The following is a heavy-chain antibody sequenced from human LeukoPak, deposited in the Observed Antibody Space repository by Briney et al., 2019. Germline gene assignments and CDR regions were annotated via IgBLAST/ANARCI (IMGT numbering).Heavy chain of an antibody. D-gene: IGHD3-22*01. V-gene: IGHV3-20*04. CDR2: INWNGGST. Sequence: GGSLRLSCAASGFTFDDYGMSWVRQAPGKGLEWVSGINWNGGSTGYADSVKGRFTISRDNAKNSLYLQMNSLRAEDTALYYCAREEGSGYYRLYYFDYWGQGTPVTVSS. CDR3: AREEGSGYYRLYYFDY. J-gene: IGHJ4*02. CDR1: GFTFDDYG.